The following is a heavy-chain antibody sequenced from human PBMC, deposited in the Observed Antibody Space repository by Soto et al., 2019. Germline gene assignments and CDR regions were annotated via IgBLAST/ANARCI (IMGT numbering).Heavy chain of an antibody. CDR3: ARVPFGYYFDY. D-gene: IGHD3-22*01. CDR2: IYYSGST. J-gene: IGHJ4*02. Sequence: PSETLSLTCTVSGGSISSGDYYWSWIRQPPGKGLEWIGYIYYSGSTYYNPSLKSRVTISVDTSKNQFSLKLSSVTAADTAVYYCARVPFGYYFDYWGQGTLVTVSS. CDR1: GGSISSGDYY. V-gene: IGHV4-30-4*01.